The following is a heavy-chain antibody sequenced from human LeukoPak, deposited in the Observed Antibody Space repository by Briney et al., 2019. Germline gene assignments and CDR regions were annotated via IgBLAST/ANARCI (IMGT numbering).Heavy chain of an antibody. CDR3: ARVRTGRVGWGMDV. CDR1: GYTFTSYD. V-gene: IGHV1-8*01. D-gene: IGHD3-16*01. CDR2: MNPNSGNT. J-gene: IGHJ6*04. Sequence: ASVKVSCKASGYTFTSYDINWVRQATGQGLEWMGWMNPNSGNTGYAQKFQGRVTMTRNTSISIAYMELSSLRSEDTAVYYCARVRTGRVGWGMDVWGKGTTVTVSS.